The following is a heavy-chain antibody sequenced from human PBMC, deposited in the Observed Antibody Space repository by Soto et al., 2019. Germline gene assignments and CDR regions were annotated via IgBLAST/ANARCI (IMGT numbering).Heavy chain of an antibody. D-gene: IGHD4-17*01. CDR2: INADNGNT. Sequence: ASVTVSCQASGSTFSGSVMHWVRQAPGQRLVWMGWINADNGNTIYSQKFQGRVTSTRDTSASTVYMELSSLRSEDTTVYYCATEIDGTTVTSLDYWGQGTLVTVSS. CDR1: GSTFSGSV. CDR3: ATEIDGTTVTSLDY. V-gene: IGHV1-3*01. J-gene: IGHJ4*02.